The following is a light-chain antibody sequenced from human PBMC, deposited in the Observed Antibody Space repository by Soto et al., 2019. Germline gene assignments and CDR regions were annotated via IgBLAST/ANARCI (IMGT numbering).Light chain of an antibody. CDR1: QSVNSN. CDR2: GAS. J-gene: IGKJ3*01. V-gene: IGKV3-15*01. Sequence: EIMMTHSPVTLSVSPGERATLSCGSSQSVNSNLAWYQQKPGQAPRLLIYGASTRATGIPASFIGNGSGTEFTLTASSLQPEDFEVYYCQQYNNGPFTFGPGTKVDIK. CDR3: QQYNNGPFT.